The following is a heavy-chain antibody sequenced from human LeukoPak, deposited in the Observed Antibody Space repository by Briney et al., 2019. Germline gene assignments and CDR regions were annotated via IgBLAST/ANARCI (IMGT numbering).Heavy chain of an antibody. CDR3: AGHHPRNTVDF. V-gene: IGHV4-59*08. Sequence: PSETLSLTCTVSAISTYYWSWIRQPPGKGLEWIAYISDIGSINYNPSLKSRVTISLDTSKNQFSLKLSSVTAADTAVYYCAGHHPRNTVDFWGQGTLVTVSS. D-gene: IGHD2-8*02. J-gene: IGHJ4*02. CDR2: ISDIGSI. CDR1: AISTYY.